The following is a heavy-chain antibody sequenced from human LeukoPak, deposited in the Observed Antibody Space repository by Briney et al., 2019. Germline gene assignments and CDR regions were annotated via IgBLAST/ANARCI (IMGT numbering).Heavy chain of an antibody. D-gene: IGHD3-9*01. Sequence: GGSLRLSCAASGFTFSSYEMNWVRQAPGKGLEWVSYISSSDSTIYYADSVKGRFTISRDNAKNSLYLQMNSLRAEDTAVYYCARSLNYDILTPTNWGQGTLVTVSS. V-gene: IGHV3-48*03. CDR1: GFTFSSYE. CDR2: ISSSDSTI. CDR3: ARSLNYDILTPTN. J-gene: IGHJ4*02.